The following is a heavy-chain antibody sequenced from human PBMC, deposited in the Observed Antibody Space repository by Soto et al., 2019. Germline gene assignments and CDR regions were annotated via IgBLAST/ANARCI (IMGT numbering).Heavy chain of an antibody. D-gene: IGHD6-19*01. V-gene: IGHV6-1*01. CDR1: GDSVSSNSAA. J-gene: IGHJ6*02. CDR3: ARGSGWSHYYYYGMDV. CDR2: TYYRSKWYN. Sequence: SPTLSLTCAISGDSVSSNSAAWNWIRQSPSRGLEWLGRTYYRSKWYNDYAVSVKSRITINPDTPKNQFSLQLNSVTPEDTAVYYCARGSGWSHYYYYGMDVWGQGTTVTVSS.